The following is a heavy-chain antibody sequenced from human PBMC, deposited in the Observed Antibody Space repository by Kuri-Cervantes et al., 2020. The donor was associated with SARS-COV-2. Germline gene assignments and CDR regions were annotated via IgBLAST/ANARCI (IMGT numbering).Heavy chain of an antibody. CDR3: ARAWEVRGVMSNWFDP. CDR2: INTYTGAP. Sequence: ASVKVSCKDSGYTFTSYAMNWVRQAPGQGLEWMGWINTYTGAPTYAQGFTGRFVFSLDTSVSTAYLQISSLKAEDTAVYYCARAWEVRGVMSNWFDPWGQGTLVTVSS. D-gene: IGHD3-10*01. J-gene: IGHJ5*02. V-gene: IGHV7-4-1*02. CDR1: GYTFTSYA.